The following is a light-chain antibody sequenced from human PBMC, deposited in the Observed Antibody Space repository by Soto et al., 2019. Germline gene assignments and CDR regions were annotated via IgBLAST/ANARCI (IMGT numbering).Light chain of an antibody. CDR1: QSVLYSSNHQNY. Sequence: DIVMTQSPDSLAVSLGERATINCKSSQSVLYSSNHQNYLAWYQQKPGQPPQLLIYWASTRESGVPDRFSGSGSGTEFTLTISSLQAEDVAVYYCQQYYTTPLTFGGGTKVEIK. CDR2: WAS. J-gene: IGKJ4*01. CDR3: QQYYTTPLT. V-gene: IGKV4-1*01.